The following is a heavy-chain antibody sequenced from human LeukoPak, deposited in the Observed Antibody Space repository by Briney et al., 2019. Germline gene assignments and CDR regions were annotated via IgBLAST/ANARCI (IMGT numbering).Heavy chain of an antibody. V-gene: IGHV3-30*18. CDR2: ISNDGSKK. D-gene: IGHD5-18*01. CDR1: GFTFSRHG. J-gene: IGHJ4*02. CDR3: AKDRYSYAFEYSDS. Sequence: GGSLRLSCAASGFTFSRHGMHWVRQAPGKGLDWVAVISNDGSKKYYADSVKGRFTISRDNSKNTLSLQVSSLRTEDTAVYYCAKDRYSYAFEYSDSWGQGTLVTVSS.